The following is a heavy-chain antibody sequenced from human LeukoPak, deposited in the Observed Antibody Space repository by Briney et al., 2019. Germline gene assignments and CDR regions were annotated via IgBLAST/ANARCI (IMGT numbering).Heavy chain of an antibody. CDR1: GGSFSGYY. J-gene: IGHJ5*02. D-gene: IGHD2-8*02. CDR2: INHSGST. V-gene: IGHV4-34*01. Sequence: KTSETLSLTCAVYGGSFSGYYWSRIRQPPGKGLEWIGEINHSGSTNYNPSLKSRVTISVDTSKNQFSLKLSSVTAADTAVYYCARGQGGAMSTGRFDPWGQGTLVTVSS. CDR3: ARGQGGAMSTGRFDP.